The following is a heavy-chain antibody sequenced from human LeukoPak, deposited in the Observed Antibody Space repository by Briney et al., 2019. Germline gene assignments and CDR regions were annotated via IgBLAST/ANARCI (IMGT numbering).Heavy chain of an antibody. V-gene: IGHV4-4*07. D-gene: IGHD6-13*01. J-gene: IGHJ4*02. Sequence: SETLSLTCSVSGDSISYFYWSWIRQAAGKGLEWIGRISGSGSTDYNASLKSRVSMSVDTSKSQLSLKVISVTAADTAVYYCARENRGAAAGKFDYWGQGTLVTVSS. CDR2: ISGSGST. CDR1: GDSISYFY. CDR3: ARENRGAAAGKFDY.